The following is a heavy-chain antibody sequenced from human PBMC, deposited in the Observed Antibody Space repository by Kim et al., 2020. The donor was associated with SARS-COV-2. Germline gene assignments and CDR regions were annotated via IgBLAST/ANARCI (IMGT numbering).Heavy chain of an antibody. CDR2: IKSKTDGGTT. CDR3: TTDPRRYCSGGSCYSDFYYYYGMDV. CDR1: GFTFSNAW. D-gene: IGHD2-15*01. V-gene: IGHV3-15*01. Sequence: GGSLRLSCAASGFTFSNAWMSWVRQAPGKGLEWVGRIKSKTDGGTTDYAAPVKGRFTISRDDSKNKLYLQMNSLKTEDTAVYYCTTDPRRYCSGGSCYSDFYYYYGMDVWGQGTTVTVSS. J-gene: IGHJ6*02.